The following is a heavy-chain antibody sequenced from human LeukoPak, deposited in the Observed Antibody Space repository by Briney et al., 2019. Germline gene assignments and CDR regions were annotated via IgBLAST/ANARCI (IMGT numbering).Heavy chain of an antibody. CDR1: GYTFTSYA. CDR2: INAGNGNT. J-gene: IGHJ6*02. V-gene: IGHV1-3*01. D-gene: IGHD2-2*01. CDR3: AIMAGSSNPILSYYYYGMDV. Sequence: ASVKVSCKASGYTFTSYAMHWVRQAPGQRLEWMGWINAGNGNTKYSQKFQGRVTITRDTSASTAYMELSSLRSEDTAVYYCAIMAGSSNPILSYYYYGMDVWGQGTTVTVSS.